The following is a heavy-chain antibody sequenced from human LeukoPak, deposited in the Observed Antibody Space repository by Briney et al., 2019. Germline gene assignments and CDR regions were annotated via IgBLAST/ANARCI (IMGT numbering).Heavy chain of an antibody. V-gene: IGHV1-2*02. Sequence: GASVKVSCKASGYTFTSYGISWVRQAPGQGLEWMGWINPNSGGTNYAQKFQGRVTMTRDTSISTAYMELSRLRSDDTAVYYCAREDNWNYGFDPWGQGTLVTVSS. CDR3: AREDNWNYGFDP. CDR2: INPNSGGT. D-gene: IGHD1-7*01. J-gene: IGHJ5*02. CDR1: GYTFTSYG.